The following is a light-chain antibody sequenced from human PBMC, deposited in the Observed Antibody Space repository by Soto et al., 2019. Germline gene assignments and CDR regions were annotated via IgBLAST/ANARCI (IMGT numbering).Light chain of an antibody. CDR1: STDIGNYNH. V-gene: IGLV2-23*02. CDR3: ASYEGSTTFLIV. CDR2: EVT. J-gene: IGLJ2*01. Sequence: QSALTQPASVSGSPGQSITISCTGTSTDIGNYNHVSWYQQHPGKAPKLMIYEVTQRPSDISNRFSGSKSGNTAFLTISGLQAEDEADYYCASYEGSTTFLIVFGGGTQLNVL.